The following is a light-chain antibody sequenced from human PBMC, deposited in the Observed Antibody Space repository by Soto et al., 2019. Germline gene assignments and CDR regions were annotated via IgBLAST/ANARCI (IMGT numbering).Light chain of an antibody. CDR2: EVS. CDR1: SSDVGSYNL. V-gene: IGLV2-23*02. CDR3: CSYAGSSTYV. Sequence: QSALTQPASVSGSPGQSITISCTGTSSDVGSYNLVSWYQQHPGKAPKLMIYEVSKRPSGVSNRFSGSKSGNTASLTISGLQAEVEADYYCCSYAGSSTYVFGTGTNVTVL. J-gene: IGLJ1*01.